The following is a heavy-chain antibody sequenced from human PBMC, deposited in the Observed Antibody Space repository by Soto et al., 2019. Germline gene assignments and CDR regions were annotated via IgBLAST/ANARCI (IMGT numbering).Heavy chain of an antibody. CDR3: ARGPICSSTSCYAARYYYYYMDV. V-gene: IGHV1-8*01. CDR2: MNPNSGNT. D-gene: IGHD2-2*01. Sequence: QVQLVQSGAEVKKPGASVKVSCKASGYTFTSYDINWARQATGQGLEWMGWMNPNSGNTGYAQKFQGRVTMTRNTSISTAYMELSSLRSEDTAVYYCARGPICSSTSCYAARYYYYYMDVWGKGTTVTVSS. CDR1: GYTFTSYD. J-gene: IGHJ6*03.